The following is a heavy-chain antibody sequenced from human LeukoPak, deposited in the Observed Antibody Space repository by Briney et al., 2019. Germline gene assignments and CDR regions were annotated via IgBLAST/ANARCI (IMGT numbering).Heavy chain of an antibody. D-gene: IGHD6-19*01. Sequence: ASVKVSCKTSGYTFTIYGISWVRQAPGQGLEWMGWISAYIGHTNYAQKFQGRVTMTTDTSTSTAYMELRSLRSEDTAVYYCARDLRKVLAVAGTRYYYYYMDVWGKGTTVTISS. J-gene: IGHJ6*03. V-gene: IGHV1-18*01. CDR1: GYTFTIYG. CDR2: ISAYIGHT. CDR3: ARDLRKVLAVAGTRYYYYYMDV.